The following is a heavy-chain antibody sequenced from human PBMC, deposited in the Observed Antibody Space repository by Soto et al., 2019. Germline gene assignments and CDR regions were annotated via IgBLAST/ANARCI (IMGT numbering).Heavy chain of an antibody. Sequence: PGVSLRLSCAASGFTFSSYGMHWVRQAQGKGLEWVAVISYDGSNKYYADSVKGRFTISRDNSKNTLYLQMNSLRAEDTAVYYCANEREYDFWSGYSALGGMDVWGQGTTVTVSS. CDR2: ISYDGSNK. D-gene: IGHD3-3*01. CDR3: ANEREYDFWSGYSALGGMDV. CDR1: GFTFSSYG. V-gene: IGHV3-30*18. J-gene: IGHJ6*02.